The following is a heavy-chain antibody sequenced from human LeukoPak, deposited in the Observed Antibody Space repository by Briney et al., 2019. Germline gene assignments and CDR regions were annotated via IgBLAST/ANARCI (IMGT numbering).Heavy chain of an antibody. CDR1: GGSFSGYY. V-gene: IGHV4-34*01. D-gene: IGHD3-3*01. Sequence: PSETLSLTCAVYGGSFSGYYWSWIRQPPGKGLEWIGETNHSGSTNYNPSLKSRVTISVDTSKNQFSLKLSSVTAADTAVYYCAREGYYDFWRSAFDPWGQGTLVTVSS. J-gene: IGHJ5*02. CDR2: TNHSGST. CDR3: AREGYYDFWRSAFDP.